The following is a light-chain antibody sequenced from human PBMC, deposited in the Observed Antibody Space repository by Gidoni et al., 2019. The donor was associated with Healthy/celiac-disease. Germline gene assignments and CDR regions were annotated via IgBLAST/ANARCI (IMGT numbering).Light chain of an antibody. V-gene: IGKV4-1*01. CDR2: WAS. CDR1: QSVLYSSNNKNY. J-gene: IGKJ4*01. CDR3: QQYYSTLSLT. Sequence: DIVMTQSPDSLAVSLGERATINCKSSQSVLYSSNNKNYLAGYQQKPVQPSKLLIYWASTRESGVPDRVSGSGSGTDFTLTISSLQAEDVAVYYCQQYYSTLSLTFGGGTKVEIK.